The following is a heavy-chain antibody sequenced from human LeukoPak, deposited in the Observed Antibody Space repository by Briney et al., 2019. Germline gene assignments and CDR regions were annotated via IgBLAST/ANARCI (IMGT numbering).Heavy chain of an antibody. CDR3: AREGTMVRGVTYYYYYGMDV. J-gene: IGHJ6*02. CDR2: IYSGGST. CDR1: GFTVSSNY. V-gene: IGHV3-66*01. Sequence: GGSLTLSCAASGFTVSSNYMSWLRQAPGKGLEWVSDIYSGGSTYYADSVKGRFTISRDNSKNTLYLQMNSLRAEDTAVYYCAREGTMVRGVTYYYYYGMDVWGQGTTVTVSS. D-gene: IGHD3-10*01.